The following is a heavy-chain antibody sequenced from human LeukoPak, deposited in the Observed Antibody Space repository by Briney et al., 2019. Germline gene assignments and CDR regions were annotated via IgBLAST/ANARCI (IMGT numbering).Heavy chain of an antibody. J-gene: IGHJ4*02. CDR3: VKRVGYYFDY. Sequence: GGSLRLSCAASGFTFSNYVMNWVRQAPGKGLEWVSAISNSETTYYADSVKGRFTISRDISKNTLYLQMNRLGVEDTAVYYCVKRVGYYFDYWGQGTLATVSS. D-gene: IGHD2-2*01. V-gene: IGHV3-23*01. CDR1: GFTFSNYV. CDR2: ISNSETT.